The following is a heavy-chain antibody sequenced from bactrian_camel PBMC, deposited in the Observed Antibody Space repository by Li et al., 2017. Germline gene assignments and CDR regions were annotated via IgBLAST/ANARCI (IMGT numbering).Heavy chain of an antibody. CDR1: GATASSYC. CDR3: VIRPSGRDLKIDY. CDR2: FDRDGST. V-gene: IGHV3S10*01. J-gene: IGHJ4*01. Sequence: VQLVESGGDLVQPGGSLRLSCIASGATASSYCMGWVRQAPGKEREGVAAFDRDGSTNYADSVKGRFTISRDNAKNTVLLQMNSLKPEDTAVYYCVIRPSGRDLKIDYWGQGTQVTVS.